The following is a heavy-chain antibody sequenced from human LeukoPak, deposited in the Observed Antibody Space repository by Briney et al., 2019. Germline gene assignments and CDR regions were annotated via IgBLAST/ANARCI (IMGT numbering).Heavy chain of an antibody. D-gene: IGHD4-11*01. J-gene: IGHJ4*02. CDR1: GGSISSSSYY. V-gene: IGHV4-39*07. Sequence: SETLSLTCTVSGGSISSSSYYWGWIRQPPGKGLEWIGSIYYSGSTYYNSSLKSRVTISVDTSKNQFSLKVTSVTAADTAVYYCAREWQYQFDYWGQGRLVTISS. CDR3: AREWQYQFDY. CDR2: IYYSGST.